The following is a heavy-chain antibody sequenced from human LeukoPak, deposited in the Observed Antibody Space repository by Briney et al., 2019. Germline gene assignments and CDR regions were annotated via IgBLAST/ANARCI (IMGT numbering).Heavy chain of an antibody. CDR3: ASAIAAAGTGDAFDI. V-gene: IGHV1-18*01. D-gene: IGHD6-13*01. J-gene: IGHJ3*02. CDR1: GYTFISYG. Sequence: ASVKVPCKASGYTFISYGISWVRQAPGQGLEWMGWISANNGNTKYAQKLQGRVTMTTDTSTSAAYMELRSLRSDDTAVYYCASAIAAAGTGDAFDIWGQGTMVTVSS. CDR2: ISANNGNT.